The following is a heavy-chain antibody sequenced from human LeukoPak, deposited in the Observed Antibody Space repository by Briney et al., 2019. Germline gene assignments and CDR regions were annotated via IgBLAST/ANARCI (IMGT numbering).Heavy chain of an antibody. V-gene: IGHV5-51*01. Sequence: GESLKISCTASGYSFTTYWIGWVRQMPGKGLEWMGIIYPGDSDTRYSPSFQGQVTISADKSISTAYLQWGSLKASDTAMYYCARSQGYCSGGSCLQGDWFDPWGQGTLVTVSS. CDR2: IYPGDSDT. D-gene: IGHD2-15*01. CDR1: GYSFTTYW. CDR3: ARSQGYCSGGSCLQGDWFDP. J-gene: IGHJ5*02.